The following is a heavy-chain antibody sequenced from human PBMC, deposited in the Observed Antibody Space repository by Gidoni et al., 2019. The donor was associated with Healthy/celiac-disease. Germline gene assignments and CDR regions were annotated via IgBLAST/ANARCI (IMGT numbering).Heavy chain of an antibody. V-gene: IGHV4-59*01. CDR2: IYYSGST. J-gene: IGHJ3*02. CDR3: AREAPRFLEWPSDDAFDI. Sequence: PPGKGLEWIGYIYYSGSTNYNPSLKSRVTISVDTSKNQFSLKLSSVTAADTAVYYCAREAPRFLEWPSDDAFDIWGQGTMVTVSS. D-gene: IGHD3-3*01.